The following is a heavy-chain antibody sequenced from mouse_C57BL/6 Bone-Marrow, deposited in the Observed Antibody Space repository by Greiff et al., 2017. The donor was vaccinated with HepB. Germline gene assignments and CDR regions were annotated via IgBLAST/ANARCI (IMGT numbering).Heavy chain of an antibody. CDR3: VRQGLLQYYFDY. J-gene: IGHJ2*01. D-gene: IGHD2-3*01. CDR2: IRSKSNNYAT. CDR1: GFSFNTYA. Sequence: EVQLVESGGGLVQPKGSLKLSCAASGFSFNTYAMNWVRQAPGKGLEWVARIRSKSNNYATYYADSVKDRFTISRDDSESMLYLQMNNLKTEDTAMYYCVRQGLLQYYFDYWGQGTTLTVSS. V-gene: IGHV10-1*01.